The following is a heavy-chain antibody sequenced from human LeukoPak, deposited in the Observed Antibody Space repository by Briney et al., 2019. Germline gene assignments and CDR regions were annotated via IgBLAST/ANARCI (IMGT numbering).Heavy chain of an antibody. V-gene: IGHV3-21*01. J-gene: IGHJ4*02. D-gene: IGHD6-13*01. CDR1: GVTFSNFA. CDR2: IVGSSST. CDR3: ARIGAGSSRDY. Sequence: PGGSLRLSCAASGVTFSNFAMTWVRQAPGKGLEWVSSIVGSSSTYYADSLKGRFTISRDNAKNSLYLQMNSLRAEDTAVYYCARIGAGSSRDYWGQGTLVTVSS.